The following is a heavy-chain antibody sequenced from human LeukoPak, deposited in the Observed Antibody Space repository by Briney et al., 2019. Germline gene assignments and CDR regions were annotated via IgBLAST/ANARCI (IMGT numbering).Heavy chain of an antibody. CDR1: GGSISSGDYY. J-gene: IGHJ6*03. CDR3: ARDLDIVVVPAAPGGYMDV. Sequence: PSETLSLTCTVSGGSISSGDYYWSWIRQPPGKGLEWIGYIYYSGSTYYNPSLKSRVTMSVDTSKNQFSLKLSSVTAADTAVYYCARDLDIVVVPAAPGGYMDVWGKGTTVTVSS. CDR2: IYYSGST. D-gene: IGHD2-2*03. V-gene: IGHV4-30-4*08.